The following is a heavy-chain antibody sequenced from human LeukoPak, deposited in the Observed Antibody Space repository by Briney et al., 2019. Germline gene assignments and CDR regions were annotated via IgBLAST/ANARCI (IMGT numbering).Heavy chain of an antibody. CDR2: IIPIFGTA. V-gene: IGHV1-69*06. CDR3: ARGHYDILTGHYYYGMDV. Sequence: SVKVSCKASGYTFTSYGISWVRQAPGQGLEWMGGIIPIFGTANYAQKFQGRVTITADKSTSTAYMELSSLRSEDTAVYYCARGHYDILTGHYYYGMDVWGKGTTVTVSS. CDR1: GYTFTSYG. J-gene: IGHJ6*04. D-gene: IGHD3-9*01.